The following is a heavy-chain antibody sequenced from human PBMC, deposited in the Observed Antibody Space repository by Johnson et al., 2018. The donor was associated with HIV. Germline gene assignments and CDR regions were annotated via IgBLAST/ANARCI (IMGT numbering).Heavy chain of an antibody. J-gene: IGHJ3*02. V-gene: IGHV3-66*02. CDR1: GFTVSSNY. D-gene: IGHD3-22*01. CDR3: AREGNYYDSSSHVFDI. Sequence: VQLVESGGGVVQPGGSLRLSCAASGFTVSSNYMTWVRQAPGKGLEWVSVIYSGGSTYYADSVKGRFTISRDNSKNTLYLQMNSLRAEDTAVHYCAREGNYYDSSSHVFDIWGQGTMVTVSS. CDR2: IYSGGST.